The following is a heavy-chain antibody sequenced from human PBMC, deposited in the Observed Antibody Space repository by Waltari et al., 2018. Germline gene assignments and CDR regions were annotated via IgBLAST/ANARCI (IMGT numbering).Heavy chain of an antibody. D-gene: IGHD3-22*01. CDR3: ATRSITMIVVVIDRDAFDI. CDR2: FDPEDGET. J-gene: IGHJ3*02. Sequence: QVQLVQSGAEVKKPGASVKVSCKVSGYTLTELSMHWVRQAPGKGLEWMGGFDPEDGETIYAQKFQGRVTMTEDTSTDTAYMELSSLRSEDTAVYYCATRSITMIVVVIDRDAFDIWGQGTMVTVSS. CDR1: GYTLTELS. V-gene: IGHV1-24*01.